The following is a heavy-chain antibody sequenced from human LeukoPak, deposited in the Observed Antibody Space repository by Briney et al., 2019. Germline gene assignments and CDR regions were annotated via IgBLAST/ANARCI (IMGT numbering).Heavy chain of an antibody. V-gene: IGHV1-2*02. CDR2: INPNSGGT. J-gene: IGHJ3*02. CDR3: ARASASGAFDI. Sequence: GGSLRLSCAASGYTFTGYYMHWVRQAPGQGLDWMGWINPNSGGTNYAQKFQGRVTMTRDTSISTAYMELSRLRSDDTAVYYCARASASGAFDIWGQGTMVTVSS. CDR1: GYTFTGYY. D-gene: IGHD3-10*01.